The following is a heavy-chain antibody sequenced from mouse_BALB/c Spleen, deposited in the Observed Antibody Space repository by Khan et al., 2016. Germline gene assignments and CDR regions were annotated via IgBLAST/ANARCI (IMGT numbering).Heavy chain of an antibody. CDR1: GFTFSTSV. Sequence: EVELVESGGDLVKPGGSLKLSCSASGFTFSTSVMSWVRQTPDKRLEWVATINSGGTYTYYPDSVKGRFTISRDNAKNTLYLQMSSLKSEATAMYYCARPITTPTSNWFAYWGQGTLVTVSA. CDR2: INSGGTYT. V-gene: IGHV5-6*01. J-gene: IGHJ3*01. D-gene: IGHD1-2*01. CDR3: ARPITTPTSNWFAY.